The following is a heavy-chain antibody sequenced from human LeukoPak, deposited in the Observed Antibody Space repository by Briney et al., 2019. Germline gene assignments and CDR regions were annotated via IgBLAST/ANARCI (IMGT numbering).Heavy chain of an antibody. D-gene: IGHD1-7*01. CDR3: ARPGGGNYLKYFDH. J-gene: IGHJ4*02. CDR2: ISYDGTNK. Sequence: GGSLRLSCAASGFIFSSYAMHWVRQAPGKGLEWVAVISYDGTNKYYADSVKGRFTISRDNSNNTLYLQMNSLRAEDTAVYYCARPGGGNYLKYFDHWGQGTLVTVSS. V-gene: IGHV3-30*04. CDR1: GFIFSSYA.